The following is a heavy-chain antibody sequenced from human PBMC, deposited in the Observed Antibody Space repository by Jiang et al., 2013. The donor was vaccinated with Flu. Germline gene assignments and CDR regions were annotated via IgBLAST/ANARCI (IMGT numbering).Heavy chain of an antibody. V-gene: IGHV2-5*01. CDR2: IYWNGGT. J-gene: IGHJ4*02. CDR3: SRLSTVITPISFDY. CDR1: GFSLDTIGLG. Sequence: TLTLTCSLSGFSLDTIGLGXGWLRQPPGKALEWLALIYWNGGTRYSPSLQSRLAITKDTSKNEVVLTMTDMDTVDTGTYFCSRLSTVITPISFDYWGRGTLVIVSS. D-gene: IGHD3-22*01.